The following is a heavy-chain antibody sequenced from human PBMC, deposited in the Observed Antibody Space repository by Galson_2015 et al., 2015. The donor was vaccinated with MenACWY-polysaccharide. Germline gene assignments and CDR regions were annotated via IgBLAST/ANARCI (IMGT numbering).Heavy chain of an antibody. D-gene: IGHD2-2*01. J-gene: IGHJ6*03. CDR3: AREPKQLPAPYSYYFFMDV. CDR1: GDSVSSDSAA. Sequence: CAISGDSVSSDSAAWNWIRESPSRGLEWLGRTYYRSKWNNDYAVSVKSRIIITPDTSNNQVSLQLLSVTPEDTGVYFCAREPKQLPAPYSYYFFMDVWGKGT. CDR2: TYYRSKWNN. V-gene: IGHV6-1*01.